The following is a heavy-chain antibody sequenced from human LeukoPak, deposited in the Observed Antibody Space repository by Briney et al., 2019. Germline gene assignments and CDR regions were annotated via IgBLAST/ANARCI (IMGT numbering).Heavy chain of an antibody. Sequence: SVKVSCKASRGTFSSYAISWVRQAPGQGLEWMGGIIPIFGTANYAQKFQGRVTITTDEATSTAYMALSSLRSEDTAVYYCARGDESPTHHNWFDPWGQGTLVTVSS. J-gene: IGHJ5*02. CDR3: ARGDESPTHHNWFDP. V-gene: IGHV1-69*05. CDR1: RGTFSSYA. CDR2: IIPIFGTA.